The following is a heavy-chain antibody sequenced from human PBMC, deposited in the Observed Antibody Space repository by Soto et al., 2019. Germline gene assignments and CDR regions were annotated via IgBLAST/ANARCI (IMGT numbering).Heavy chain of an antibody. V-gene: IGHV3-7*01. D-gene: IGHD3-10*01. Sequence: GGSLRLCCADYGFRFGGYWMRWVSQAAGRGLEWLDPIHMDGGETKYVDSVKGRFTMSSDNAKNSLYLQMDSLRVEEMGASYFSIDSGYESGSSVNHDLDQGGDGTLVTVSS. CDR3: SIDSGYESGSSVNHDLDQ. CDR2: IHMDGGET. J-gene: IGHJ4*01. CDR1: GFRFGGYW.